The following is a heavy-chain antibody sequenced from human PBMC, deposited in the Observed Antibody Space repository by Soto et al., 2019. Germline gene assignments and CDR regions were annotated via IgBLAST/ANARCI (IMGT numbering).Heavy chain of an antibody. J-gene: IGHJ4*01. CDR2: VSPYNRNT. CDR1: AYTFTSYG. D-gene: IGHD3-10*01. Sequence: GASAKVSCKASAYTFTSYGINWVRQAPGQGLEWMGWVSPYNRNTNYAQKLQGRVTMTPDTSTSTAYMELRSLRSDDTAVYYCARGPFGGPYFFDYWGLGTLVTVSS. CDR3: ARGPFGGPYFFDY. V-gene: IGHV1-18*01.